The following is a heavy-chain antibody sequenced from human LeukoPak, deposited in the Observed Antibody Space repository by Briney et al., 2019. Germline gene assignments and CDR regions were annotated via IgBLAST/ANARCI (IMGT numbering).Heavy chain of an antibody. V-gene: IGHV1-18*01. CDR3: ARCYMTTYYYMDV. Sequence: ASVKVSCKASGYTFTSYGISWVRQAPGQGLEWMGWISPYNGNTNYAQKFQGRVTMTRDTSISTAYMELSRLRSDDTAVYYCARCYMTTYYYMDVWGKGTTVTVSS. CDR1: GYTFTSYG. D-gene: IGHD4-11*01. CDR2: ISPYNGNT. J-gene: IGHJ6*03.